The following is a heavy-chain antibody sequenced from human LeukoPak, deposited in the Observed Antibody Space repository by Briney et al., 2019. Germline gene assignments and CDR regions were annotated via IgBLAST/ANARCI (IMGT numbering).Heavy chain of an antibody. CDR3: ASSPYSGYELYGMDV. CDR2: IYYSGST. CDR1: GGSISSGGYY. V-gene: IGHV4-31*03. Sequence: SQTLSLTRTVSGGSISSGGYYWSWIRQHPGKGLEWIGYIYYSGSTYYNPSLKSRVTISVDTSKNQFSLKLSSVTAADTAVYYCASSPYSGYELYGMDVWGQGTTVTVSS. J-gene: IGHJ6*02. D-gene: IGHD5-12*01.